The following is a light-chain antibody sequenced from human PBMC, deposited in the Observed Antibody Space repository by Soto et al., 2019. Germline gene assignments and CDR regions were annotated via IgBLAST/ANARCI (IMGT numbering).Light chain of an antibody. J-gene: IGKJ2*01. CDR1: QSVFYSPNKKNY. Sequence: DIVMTQAPDSLALSLGERATITCRSSQSVFYSPNKKNYLAWYQQKPGQPPKLLISWASTRESGVPDRFSGSGSGTDFTLTINSLQAEDVAVYSYQHYYSSPYTLGQGTQLEIK. CDR2: WAS. CDR3: QHYYSSPYT. V-gene: IGKV4-1*01.